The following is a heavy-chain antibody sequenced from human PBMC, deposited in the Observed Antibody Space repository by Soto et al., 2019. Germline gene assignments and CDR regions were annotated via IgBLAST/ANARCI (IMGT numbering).Heavy chain of an antibody. D-gene: IGHD2-2*01. CDR2: ISGSGSST. CDR3: AKDLCLRKSYTQHFQH. Sequence: EVQLVESGGGWVQPGGSLRLSCVASGFTFSNYAMSWVRQAPGKGLEWVSAISGSGSSTHYADSVKGRFTISRDNSKNTMNMQMNRLRAEDADVYDGAKDLCLRKSYTQHFQHWGQGTLVTVSS. J-gene: IGHJ1*01. CDR1: GFTFSNYA. V-gene: IGHV3-23*04.